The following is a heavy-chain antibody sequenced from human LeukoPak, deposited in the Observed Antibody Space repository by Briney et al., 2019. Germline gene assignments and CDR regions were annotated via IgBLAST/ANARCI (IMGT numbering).Heavy chain of an antibody. CDR2: IYPGDSDT. CDR3: ARHNSGSFYKMDF. V-gene: IGHV5-51*01. D-gene: IGHD3-10*01. CDR1: GYSFTNYW. Sequence: GESLKISCKGSGYSFTNYWIGWVRQMPGKGLEWMGIIYPGDSDTRYSPSFQGQVTISVDKSINTAYLQWSSLKASDTAMYYCARHNSGSFYKMDFWGQGTLVTVSS. J-gene: IGHJ4*02.